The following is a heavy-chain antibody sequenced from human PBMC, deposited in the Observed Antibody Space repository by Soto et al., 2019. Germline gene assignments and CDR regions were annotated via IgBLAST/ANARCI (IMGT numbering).Heavy chain of an antibody. Sequence: SETLSLTCTASGGSISSSSYYWGWIRQPPGKGLEWIGSIYYSGSTYYNPSLKSRVTISVDTSKNQFSLKLSSVTAADTAVYYCASAYDILTGYYKVSNSFDPRGQGTLVTLSS. CDR3: ASAYDILTGYYKVSNSFDP. V-gene: IGHV4-39*01. D-gene: IGHD3-9*01. J-gene: IGHJ5*02. CDR1: GGSISSSSYY. CDR2: IYYSGST.